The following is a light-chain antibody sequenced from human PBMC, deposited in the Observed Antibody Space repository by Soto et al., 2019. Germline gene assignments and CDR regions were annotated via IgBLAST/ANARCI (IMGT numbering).Light chain of an antibody. CDR3: CSYAGSSIHV. Sequence: QSALTQPASVSGSPGQSITISCTGTSSDVGSYNLVSWYQQHPGEAPKLMIYEGSKRPSGVSNRFSGSKSGNTASLTISGLQAEDEADFYCCSYAGSSIHVFGTGTKVTVL. CDR2: EGS. V-gene: IGLV2-23*01. J-gene: IGLJ1*01. CDR1: SSDVGSYNL.